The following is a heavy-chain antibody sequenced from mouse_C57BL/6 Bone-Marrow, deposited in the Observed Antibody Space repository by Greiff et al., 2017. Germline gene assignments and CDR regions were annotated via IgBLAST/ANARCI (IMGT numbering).Heavy chain of an antibody. CDR3: TVDDGYYEAY. V-gene: IGHV14-4*01. CDR2: IDPENGDT. J-gene: IGHJ3*01. CDR1: GFNIKDDY. D-gene: IGHD2-3*01. Sequence: VQLQQSGAELVRPGASVKLSCTASGFNIKDDYMHWVKQRPEQGLEWIGWIDPENGDTEYASKFQGKATITADTSSNTAYLQLSSLTSEDTAVYYCTVDDGYYEAYWGQGTLVTVSA.